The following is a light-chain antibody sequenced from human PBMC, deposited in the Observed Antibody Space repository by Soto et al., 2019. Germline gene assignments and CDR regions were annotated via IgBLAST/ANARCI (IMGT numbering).Light chain of an antibody. J-gene: IGLJ1*01. Sequence: QSLLTHPASLSGSPGQSITISCTGTSSDVGGYNYVSWYQHLPGKAPKLIIYYVSNRPSGVSDRFSGSKSGNTASLTISGLQAEDEADCYCSSHASSRTLVFGLGTKVTAL. CDR1: SSDVGGYNY. V-gene: IGLV2-14*01. CDR3: SSHASSRTLV. CDR2: YVS.